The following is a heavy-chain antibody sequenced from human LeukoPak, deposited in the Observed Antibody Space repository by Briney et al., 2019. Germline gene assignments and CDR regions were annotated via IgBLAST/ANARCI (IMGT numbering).Heavy chain of an antibody. J-gene: IGHJ4*02. CDR2: IKEDGSVK. V-gene: IGHV3-7*01. CDR1: GFTFSNYW. CDR3: ARGYSSSSDELDY. D-gene: IGHD6-13*01. Sequence: PGGSLRLSCEASGFTFSNYWMTWVRHAPGKGLEWVANIKEDGSVKQCVDSVKGRFTISRDNAKSSLYLQMNSLRVEDTAVYFCARGYSSSSDELDYWGQGALVDVSS.